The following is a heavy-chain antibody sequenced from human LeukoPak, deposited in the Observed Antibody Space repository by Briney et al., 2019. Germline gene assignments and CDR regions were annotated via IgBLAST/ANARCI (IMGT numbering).Heavy chain of an antibody. CDR2: ISSSSSTI. CDR1: GFTFSSYS. V-gene: IGHV3-48*01. J-gene: IGHJ4*02. CDR3: ARDSASDTAMDTFDY. Sequence: GGSLRLSCAASGFTFSSYSMNWVRQAPGKGLEWVSYISSSSSTIYYADSVKGRFTISRDNAKNSLYLQMNSLRAEDTAVYYCARDSASDTAMDTFDYWGQGTLVTVSS. D-gene: IGHD5-18*01.